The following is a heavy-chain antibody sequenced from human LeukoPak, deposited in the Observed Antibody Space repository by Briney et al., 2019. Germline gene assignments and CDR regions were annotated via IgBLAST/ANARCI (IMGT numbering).Heavy chain of an antibody. D-gene: IGHD6-19*01. CDR3: ARAYSSGWYY. CDR2: ISSSSSYI. Sequence: PGGSLRLSCAASGFTFSSYSMNWVRQAPGKGLEWVSSISSSSSYIYYAGSVKGRFTISRDNAKNSLYLQMNSLRAEDTAVYYCARAYSSGWYYWGQGTLVTVSS. V-gene: IGHV3-21*01. J-gene: IGHJ4*02. CDR1: GFTFSSYS.